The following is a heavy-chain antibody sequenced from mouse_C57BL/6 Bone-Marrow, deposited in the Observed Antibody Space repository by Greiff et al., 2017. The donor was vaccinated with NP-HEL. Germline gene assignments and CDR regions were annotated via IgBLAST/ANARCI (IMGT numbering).Heavy chain of an antibody. CDR3: ARSPGSSYYGSSYWYFDV. CDR1: GYTFTTYP. D-gene: IGHD1-1*01. CDR2: FHPYNDDT. V-gene: IGHV1-47*01. J-gene: IGHJ1*03. Sequence: QVQLQQSGAELVKPGASVKMSCKASGYTFTTYPIEWMKQNHGKSLEWIGNFHPYNDDTKYNEKFKGKATLTVEKSSSTVYLELSRLTSDDSAVYYCARSPGSSYYGSSYWYFDVWGTGTTVTVSS.